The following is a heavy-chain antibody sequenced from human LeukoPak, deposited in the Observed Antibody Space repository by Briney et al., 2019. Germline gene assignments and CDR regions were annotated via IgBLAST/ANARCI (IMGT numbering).Heavy chain of an antibody. V-gene: IGHV3-23*01. CDR3: AKDLRGDSSGWYNWFDP. CDR2: ISGSGGST. Sequence: QPGGSLRLSCAASGFTFSSYAMSWVRQAPGKGLEWVSAISGSGGSTYYADSVKGRFTISRDNSKNTLYLQMNSLRAEDTAVYYCAKDLRGDSSGWYNWFDPWGQGTLVTVSS. J-gene: IGHJ5*02. CDR1: GFTFSSYA. D-gene: IGHD6-19*01.